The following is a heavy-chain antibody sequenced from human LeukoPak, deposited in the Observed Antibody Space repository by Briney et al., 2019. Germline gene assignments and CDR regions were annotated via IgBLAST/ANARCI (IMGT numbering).Heavy chain of an antibody. CDR1: GYTFTSYG. Sequence: ASVKVSCKASGYTFTSYGISWVRQAPGQGLEWMGWISAYNGNTNYAQKLQGRVTMTTDTSTSTAYMELRSLRSDDTAVYYCARGRKYYGSGHWLDYWGQGTLVTVSP. V-gene: IGHV1-18*01. J-gene: IGHJ4*02. CDR3: ARGRKYYGSGHWLDY. CDR2: ISAYNGNT. D-gene: IGHD3-10*01.